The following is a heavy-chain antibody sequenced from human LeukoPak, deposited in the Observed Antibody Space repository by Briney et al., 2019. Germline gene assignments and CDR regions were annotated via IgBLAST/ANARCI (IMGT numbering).Heavy chain of an antibody. V-gene: IGHV3-23*01. CDR1: GFTFSSYA. CDR2: ISGSGGST. CDR3: AKDLDSYSSGWNTLDY. J-gene: IGHJ4*02. Sequence: GGSLRLSCAASGFTFSSYAMGWVRQAPGKGLEWVSAISGSGGSTYYADSVKGRFTISRDNSKNTLYLQMNSLRAEDTAVYYCAKDLDSYSSGWNTLDYWGQGTLVTVSS. D-gene: IGHD6-19*01.